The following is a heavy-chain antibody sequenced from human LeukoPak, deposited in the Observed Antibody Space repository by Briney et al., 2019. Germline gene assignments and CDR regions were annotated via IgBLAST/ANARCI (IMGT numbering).Heavy chain of an antibody. CDR2: ISAYSGNT. CDR3: ARTVYCSSTSCYYYYYYMDV. CDR1: GCTFTSYG. Sequence: ASVKVSCKASGCTFTSYGISWVRQAHGRGLEWMGWISAYSGNTNYARRLQGRVTMPTDTSTSTAYMELKSLRSDDTAVYDCARTVYCSSTSCYYYYYYMDVWGKGTTVTVSS. D-gene: IGHD2-2*01. V-gene: IGHV1-18*01. J-gene: IGHJ6*03.